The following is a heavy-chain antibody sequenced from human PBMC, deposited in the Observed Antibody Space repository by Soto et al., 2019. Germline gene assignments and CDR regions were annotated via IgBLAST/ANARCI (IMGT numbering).Heavy chain of an antibody. D-gene: IGHD2-15*01. Sequence: VQLVNSGGGVVQPGRSLRLSCAASGFTFSRYSMNWVRQAPGKGLEWVSSISSSSSYIYYADSVKGRFTISRDNAKNSLYLQMNSLRAEDTAVYYCASLSGYCSGGSCYKGDYWGQGTLVTVSS. V-gene: IGHV3-21*01. CDR3: ASLSGYCSGGSCYKGDY. CDR2: ISSSSSYI. J-gene: IGHJ4*02. CDR1: GFTFSRYS.